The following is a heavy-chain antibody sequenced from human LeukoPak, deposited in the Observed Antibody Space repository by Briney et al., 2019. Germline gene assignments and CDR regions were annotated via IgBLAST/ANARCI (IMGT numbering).Heavy chain of an antibody. CDR3: GRGSMMED. D-gene: IGHD3-22*01. CDR2: ISYDGSNE. J-gene: IGHJ4*02. Sequence: PGRSLRLSCAASGFTFNTYAMHWVRQAPGKGLEWVAVISYDGSNEYYADSVKGRFTISRDNAKKTLYLQMNSLRAEDTSVYYCGRGSMMEDWGQGTMVTVSS. V-gene: IGHV3-30-3*01. CDR1: GFTFNTYA.